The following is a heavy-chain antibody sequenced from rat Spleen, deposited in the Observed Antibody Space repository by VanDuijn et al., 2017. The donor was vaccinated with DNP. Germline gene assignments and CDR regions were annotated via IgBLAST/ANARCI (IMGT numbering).Heavy chain of an antibody. CDR3: ARYSTSYVLDA. Sequence: VQLKESGPGLVQPSQTLSLTCTVSGFSLTDYSVHWVRQPPGKGLEWMGLMWSGGSTAYNSALKSRLSISRDTSKSQVFLKMNSLQTEDTATYYCARYSTSYVLDAWGQGASVTVSS. J-gene: IGHJ4*01. CDR1: GFSLTDYS. D-gene: IGHD1-2*01. CDR2: MWSGGST. V-gene: IGHV2S63*01.